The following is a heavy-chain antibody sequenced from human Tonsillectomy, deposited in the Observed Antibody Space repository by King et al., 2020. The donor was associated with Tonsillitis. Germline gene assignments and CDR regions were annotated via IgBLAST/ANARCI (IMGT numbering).Heavy chain of an antibody. D-gene: IGHD3-22*01. CDR2: GWSDGSNK. CDR3: ARSYYDSSGYYLGDY. CDR1: GFTFSSYV. Sequence: VQLVESGGGVVQPGRSLRLSCAASGFTFSSYVMHWVRQAPGKGLEWVSVGWSDGSNKYYADSGKGRFTISRDNSKNTLYVQMNSRRAEDTAVYYCARSYYDSSGYYLGDYWGQGTLVTVSS. V-gene: IGHV3-33*08. J-gene: IGHJ4*02.